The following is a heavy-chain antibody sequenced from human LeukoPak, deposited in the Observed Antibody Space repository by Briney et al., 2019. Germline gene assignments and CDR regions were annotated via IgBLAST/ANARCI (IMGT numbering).Heavy chain of an antibody. Sequence: PGGSLRLSCAVSGFTFSGFWMSWSRQAPGKGLEWVASINSDGSEGYYADVVKGRFTISRDNAKNSLYLQMNSLRDEDTAVYYCAREFSSSPRHFDYWGQGTLVTVSS. CDR3: AREFSSSPRHFDY. D-gene: IGHD6-6*01. CDR2: INSDGSEG. V-gene: IGHV3-7*01. J-gene: IGHJ4*02. CDR1: GFTFSGFW.